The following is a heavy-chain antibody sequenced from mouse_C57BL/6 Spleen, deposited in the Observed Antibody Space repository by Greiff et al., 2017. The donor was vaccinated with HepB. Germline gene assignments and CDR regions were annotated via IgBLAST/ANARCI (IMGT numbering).Heavy chain of an antibody. Sequence: EVKVVESGGGLVKPGGSLKLSCAASGFTFSDYGMHWVRQAPEKGLEWVAYISSGSSTIYYADTVKGRFTISRDNAKNTLFLQMTRLMSEDTAMYYCARGPNSYGSERYFDVWGTGTTVTVSS. D-gene: IGHD1-1*01. J-gene: IGHJ1*03. CDR1: GFTFSDYG. V-gene: IGHV5-17*01. CDR3: ARGPNSYGSERYFDV. CDR2: ISSGSSTI.